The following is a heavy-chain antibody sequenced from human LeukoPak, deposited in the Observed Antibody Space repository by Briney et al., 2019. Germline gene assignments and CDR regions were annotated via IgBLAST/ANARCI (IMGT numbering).Heavy chain of an antibody. CDR1: GGTFSSYA. CDR2: IIPIFGTA. V-gene: IGHV1-69*05. CDR3: ASSPPLKYYFDY. Sequence: GASVKVSCKASGGTFSSYAISWVRQAPGQGLEWMGGIIPIFGTANYAQKFQGRVTITTDESTSTAYMELISLRSEDTAVYYCASSPPLKYYFDYWGQGTLVTVSS. J-gene: IGHJ4*02.